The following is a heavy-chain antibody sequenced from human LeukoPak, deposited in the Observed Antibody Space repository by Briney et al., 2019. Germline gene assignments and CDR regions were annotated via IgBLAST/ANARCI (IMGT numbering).Heavy chain of an antibody. V-gene: IGHV1-8*01. CDR1: GYTFTSYD. Sequence: ASVKVSCKASGYTFTSYDINWVRQATGQGLEWMGWMNPNSGNTGYAQKFQGRVTMTRNTSISTAYMKLSSLRSEDTAVYYCARAVYCSSTSCRYYYYGMDVWGQGTTVTVSS. D-gene: IGHD2-2*01. CDR3: ARAVYCSSTSCRYYYYGMDV. CDR2: MNPNSGNT. J-gene: IGHJ6*02.